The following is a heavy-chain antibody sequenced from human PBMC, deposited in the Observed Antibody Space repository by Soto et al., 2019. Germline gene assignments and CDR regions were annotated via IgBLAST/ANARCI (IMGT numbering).Heavy chain of an antibody. CDR2: ISSSTSHT. Sequence: QVQLVESVGGLAKPGGSLRLSCAVSGFTFSDYYMTWIRQAPGKGLEWVSYISSSTSHTNYADSVKGRFTISRDNAKNSLFLQMNSPRAEDTAVYYCARGRGAAADYFDFWGQGTLVTVSS. CDR1: GFTFSDYY. CDR3: ARGRGAAADYFDF. V-gene: IGHV3-11*05. J-gene: IGHJ4*02. D-gene: IGHD6-13*01.